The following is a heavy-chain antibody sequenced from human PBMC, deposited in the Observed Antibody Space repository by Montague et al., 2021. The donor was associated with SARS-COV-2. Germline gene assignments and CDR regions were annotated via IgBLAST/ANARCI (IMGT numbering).Heavy chain of an antibody. J-gene: IGHJ4*02. V-gene: IGHV3-7*03. CDR1: GFTFSSYW. CDR2: IKQDGSEK. D-gene: IGHD3-10*01. Sequence: SLRLSCAASGFTFSSYWMSWVRQAPGKGLEWVANIKQDGSEKYYVDSVKGRFTISRDNAKNSLYLQINSLRAEDTAVYYCARDSRGGRPAHWGQGTLVTVSS. CDR3: ARDSRGGRPAH.